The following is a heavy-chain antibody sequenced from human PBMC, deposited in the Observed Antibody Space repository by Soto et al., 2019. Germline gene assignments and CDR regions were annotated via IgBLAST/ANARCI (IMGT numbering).Heavy chain of an antibody. Sequence: PGGSLRLSCAASGVTFSAYDMRLVRQATGKGLEWVSAIGTQHDTYYPDSVKGRFTISRENAKNSLYLQMNSLRAGDTAVYYCARQASYWHGGGGWFDPWGQGTLVTSPQ. CDR1: GVTFSAYD. J-gene: IGHJ5*02. CDR3: ARQASYWHGGGGWFDP. V-gene: IGHV3-13*01. D-gene: IGHD2-8*02. CDR2: IGTQHDT.